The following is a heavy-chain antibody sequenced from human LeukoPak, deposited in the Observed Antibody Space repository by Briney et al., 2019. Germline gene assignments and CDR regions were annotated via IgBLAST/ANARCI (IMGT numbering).Heavy chain of an antibody. CDR1: GYSISSGYY. V-gene: IGHV4-38-2*02. D-gene: IGHD2/OR15-2a*01. J-gene: IGHJ5*02. Sequence: PSETLSLTCTVSGYSISSGYYWGWIRQPPGKGLEWIGSIYHSGSTYYNPSLKSRVTISVDTSKNQFSLRLSSVTAADTAVYYCARDHARGNYFSGWFDPWGQGTLVTVSS. CDR2: IYHSGST. CDR3: ARDHARGNYFSGWFDP.